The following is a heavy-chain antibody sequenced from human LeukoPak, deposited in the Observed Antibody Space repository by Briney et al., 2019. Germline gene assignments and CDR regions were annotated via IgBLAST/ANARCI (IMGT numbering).Heavy chain of an antibody. CDR3: ARVKGGIAAAGNYFDY. CDR2: VSYDGGGK. V-gene: IGHV3-30-3*01. D-gene: IGHD6-13*01. CDR1: GFAFSSYA. Sequence: PGRSLRLSCAASGFAFSSYAMHWVRQGPGKGLEWVALVSYDGGGKYYADSVKGRITISRDNSKNTLHLQMNSLRTEDTAVYYCARVKGGIAAAGNYFDYWGQGTLVTVSS. J-gene: IGHJ4*02.